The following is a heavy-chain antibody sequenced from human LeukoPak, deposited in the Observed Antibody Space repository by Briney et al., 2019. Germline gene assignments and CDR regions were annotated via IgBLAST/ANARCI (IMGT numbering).Heavy chain of an antibody. V-gene: IGHV3-49*04. Sequence: GGSLRLSCTAFGFIFGDHAMSWVRQAPGKGLEWVGFIRSKAYRGTTEYAASVKGRLTISRDDSIGIAHLQMNSLRTEDTAVYYCTRGPIDLWLHNGMDVWGQGTTVIVSS. D-gene: IGHD3-10*01. CDR3: TRGPIDLWLHNGMDV. J-gene: IGHJ6*02. CDR2: IRSKAYRGTT. CDR1: GFIFGDHA.